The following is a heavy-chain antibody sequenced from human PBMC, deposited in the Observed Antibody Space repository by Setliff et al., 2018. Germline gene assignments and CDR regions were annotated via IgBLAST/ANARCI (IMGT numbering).Heavy chain of an antibody. CDR1: GYTFTSYG. CDR2: INTNTGNP. J-gene: IGHJ6*03. CDR3: ARASRFGTIVYKGYYYMDV. V-gene: IGHV7-4-1*02. D-gene: IGHD3-10*01. Sequence: ASVKVSCKASGYTFTSYGFSWVRQAPGQGPEWMGWINTNTGNPSYAQDFTGRFVFSLDTSVSTAYLQISSLKAEDTAVYYCARASRFGTIVYKGYYYMDVWGKGTTVTVSS.